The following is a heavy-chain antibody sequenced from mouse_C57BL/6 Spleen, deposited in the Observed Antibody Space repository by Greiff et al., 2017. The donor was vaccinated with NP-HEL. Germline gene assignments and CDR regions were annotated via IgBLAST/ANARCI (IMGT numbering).Heavy chain of an antibody. CDR1: GYTFTSYG. J-gene: IGHJ1*03. CDR2: IYPRSGNT. Sequence: VQLQQSGAELARPGASVKLSCKASGYTFTSYGISWVKQRTGQGLEWIGEIYPRSGNTYYNEKFKGKATLTADKSSSTAYMELRSLTSEDSAVYFCARVDLIYDGYFTGYFDVWGTGTTVTVSS. V-gene: IGHV1-81*01. CDR3: ARVDLIYDGYFTGYFDV. D-gene: IGHD2-3*01.